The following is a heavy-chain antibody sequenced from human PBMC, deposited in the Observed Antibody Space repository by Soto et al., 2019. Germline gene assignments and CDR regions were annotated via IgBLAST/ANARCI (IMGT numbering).Heavy chain of an antibody. D-gene: IGHD3-10*01. CDR3: ARGRAWYYYGSGSLYGMDV. V-gene: IGHV4-34*01. Sequence: QVQLQQWGAGLLKPSETLSLTCAVYGGSFSGYYWSWIRQPPGKGLEWIGEINHSGSTNYNPSLQVPVTISGAPSKHQFSLKLSSVTAADTAWYYCARGRAWYYYGSGSLYGMDVWGQGTTVTVSS. J-gene: IGHJ6*02. CDR2: INHSGST. CDR1: GGSFSGYY.